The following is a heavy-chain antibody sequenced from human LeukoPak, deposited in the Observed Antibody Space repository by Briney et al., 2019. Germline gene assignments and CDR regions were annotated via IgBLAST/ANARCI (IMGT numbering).Heavy chain of an antibody. Sequence: GGSLRLSCAVSGFTFDDYAMHWVRQAPGKGLEWVSGINWNGGSTGYADSVKGRFTISRDNAKNSLYLQMNSLRAEDTALYYCARGKSDFGVVISWLLDYWGQGTLVTVSS. V-gene: IGHV3-20*04. D-gene: IGHD3-3*01. CDR1: GFTFDDYA. J-gene: IGHJ4*02. CDR2: INWNGGST. CDR3: ARGKSDFGVVISWLLDY.